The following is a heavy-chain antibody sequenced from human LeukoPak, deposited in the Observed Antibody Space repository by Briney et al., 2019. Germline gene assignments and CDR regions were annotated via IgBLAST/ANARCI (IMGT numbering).Heavy chain of an antibody. V-gene: IGHV4-59*01. CDR3: ARVGLLAPIYYYMDV. CDR2: IYYSGST. Sequence: SETLSLTCIVSGGSISSYYWSWIRQPPGKGLEWIGYIYYSGSTNYNPSLKSRVTISVDTSKNQFSLKLSSVIAADTAVYYCARVGLLAPIYYYMDVWGKGTTVTISS. J-gene: IGHJ6*03. CDR1: GGSISSYY.